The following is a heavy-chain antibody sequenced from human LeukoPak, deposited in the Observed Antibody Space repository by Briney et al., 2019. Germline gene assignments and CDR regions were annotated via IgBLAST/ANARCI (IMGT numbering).Heavy chain of an antibody. V-gene: IGHV3-23*01. Sequence: GGSLRLSCAASGFTFSSYAMIWVRQAPGKGLEWVSAISGSGGSTYYADSVKGRFTISRDNSKNTLYLQMNSLRAEDTAVYYCAKDRSLVVVIAILFDYWGQGTLVTVSS. CDR2: ISGSGGST. D-gene: IGHD2-21*01. J-gene: IGHJ4*02. CDR1: GFTFSSYA. CDR3: AKDRSLVVVIAILFDY.